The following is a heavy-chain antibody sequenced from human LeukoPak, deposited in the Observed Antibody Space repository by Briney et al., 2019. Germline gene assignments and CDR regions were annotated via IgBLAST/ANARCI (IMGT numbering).Heavy chain of an antibody. D-gene: IGHD3-22*01. CDR2: IYYSGST. V-gene: IGHV4-30-4*01. CDR1: GGSISSGDYY. J-gene: IGHJ4*02. CDR3: ARDQDSSGYYFDY. Sequence: PSETLSLTCTVSGGSISSGDYYWSWIRQPPGKGLEWIGYIYYSGSTYYNPSLKSRVTISVDTSKNQFSLKLSSVTAADTAVYYCARDQDSSGYYFDYWGQGTLVTVSS.